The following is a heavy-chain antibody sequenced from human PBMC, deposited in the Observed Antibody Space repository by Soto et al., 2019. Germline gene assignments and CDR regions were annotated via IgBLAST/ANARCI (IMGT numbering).Heavy chain of an antibody. CDR2: IYYSGST. D-gene: IGHD3-3*01. V-gene: IGHV4-31*03. J-gene: IGHJ5*02. CDR3: ARSTRIWSGYYDNWFDP. CDR1: GGSISSSSYY. Sequence: SETLSLTCTVSGGSISSSSYYWGWIRQHPGKDLEWIGYIYYSGSTYYNPSLRSRVTISVDTSKNQFSLKLSSVTAADTAVYYCARSTRIWSGYYDNWFDPWGQGTLVTVSS.